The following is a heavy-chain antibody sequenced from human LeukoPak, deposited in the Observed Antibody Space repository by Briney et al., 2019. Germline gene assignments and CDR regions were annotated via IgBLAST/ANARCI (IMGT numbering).Heavy chain of an antibody. V-gene: IGHV4-59*01. J-gene: IGHJ4*02. D-gene: IGHD2-21*01. CDR2: IYYSGST. CDR1: GGSISSYY. Sequence: PSETLSLTCTVSGGSISSYYWSWIRQPPGKGLGWIGYIYYSGSTNYNPSLKSRVTISVDTSKNQFSLKLSSVTAADTAVYYCAREWMVRGYFDYWGQGTLVTVSS. CDR3: AREWMVRGYFDY.